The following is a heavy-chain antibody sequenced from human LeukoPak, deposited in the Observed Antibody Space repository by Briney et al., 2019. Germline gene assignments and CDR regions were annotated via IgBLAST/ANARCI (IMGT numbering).Heavy chain of an antibody. CDR3: AAEYGRAFDI. D-gene: IGHD4/OR15-4a*01. V-gene: IGHV3-9*03. J-gene: IGHJ3*02. CDR2: ISWNSGSI. CDR1: GFTFDDYA. Sequence: RGGSLRLSCAASGFTFDDYAMHWVRQAPGKGLEWVSSISWNSGSIGYADSVKGRFTISRDNAKNSLFLQMNSLRAEDMAVYYCAAEYGRAFDIWGQGTMVTVSS.